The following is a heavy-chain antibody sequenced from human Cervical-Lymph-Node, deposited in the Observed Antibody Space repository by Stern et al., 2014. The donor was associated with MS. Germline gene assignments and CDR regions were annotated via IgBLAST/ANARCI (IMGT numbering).Heavy chain of an antibody. CDR1: GGTFSSSYA. D-gene: IGHD1-1*01. J-gene: IGHJ5*02. Sequence: QVQLVQSGAEVKKPGSSVNVSCMASGGTFSSSYAITWMRQAPGQGLEWMGRIIPLFGLPYYAQKFQGRVTITADTSTNTAYMGLNSLTSEDTAVYYCARGVVSNRATATLHNLFDPWGQGTLVTVSS. CDR2: IIPLFGLP. CDR3: ARGVVSNRATATLHNLFDP. V-gene: IGHV1-69*09.